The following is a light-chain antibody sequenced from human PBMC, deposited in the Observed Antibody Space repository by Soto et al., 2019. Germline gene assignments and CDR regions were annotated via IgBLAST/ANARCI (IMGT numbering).Light chain of an antibody. Sequence: EIVMTQSPATLSVSPGERATLSCRASQSVSSNLAWYQQKPGQAPRLLIYGASTRATGIPARFSGSGYGTEFILTISSLQPDDFATYYCQHYGGMWTFGQGTKVDI. J-gene: IGKJ1*01. V-gene: IGKV3-15*01. CDR3: QHYGGMWT. CDR1: QSVSSN. CDR2: GAS.